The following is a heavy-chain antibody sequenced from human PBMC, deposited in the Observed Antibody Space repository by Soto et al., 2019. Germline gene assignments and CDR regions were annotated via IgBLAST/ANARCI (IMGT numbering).Heavy chain of an antibody. V-gene: IGHV4-59*01. CDR3: ARERYYGMDV. CDR2: IYYSGST. Sequence: SETLSLTCPVSGCSISSYYWSWIRQPPGKGLEWIGYIYYSGSTNYNPSLKSRVAISVDTSKNQFSLKLSSVTAADTAVYYCARERYYGMDVWGQGTTVTVSS. J-gene: IGHJ6*02. CDR1: GCSISSYY.